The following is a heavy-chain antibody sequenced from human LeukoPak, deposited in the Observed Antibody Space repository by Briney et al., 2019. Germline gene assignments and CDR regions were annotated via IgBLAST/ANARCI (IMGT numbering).Heavy chain of an antibody. D-gene: IGHD3-22*01. CDR3: ARESAYYYDSSGYSYFDY. J-gene: IGHJ4*02. CDR2: IIPIFGTA. V-gene: IGHV1-69*13. CDR1: GGTFSSYA. Sequence: SVKVSCKASGGTFSSYAISWVRQAPGQGLEWMGGIIPIFGTANYAQKFQGRVTITADESTSTAYMELSSLRSEDTAVYYCARESAYYYDSSGYSYFDYWGQGTLVTVSS.